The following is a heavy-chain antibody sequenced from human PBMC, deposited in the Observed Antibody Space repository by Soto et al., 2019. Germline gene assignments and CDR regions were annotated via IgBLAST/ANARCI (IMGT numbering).Heavy chain of an antibody. D-gene: IGHD3-9*01. CDR2: MNPNSGNT. Sequence: ASVKVSCKASGYTFTSYDINWVRQATGQGLEWMGWMNPNSGNTGYAQKFQGRVTMTRNTSISTAYVELSSLRSEDTAVYYCARGRELRYFDWLLSGGNWFDPWGQGTLVTVSS. CDR1: GYTFTSYD. V-gene: IGHV1-8*01. J-gene: IGHJ5*02. CDR3: ARGRELRYFDWLLSGGNWFDP.